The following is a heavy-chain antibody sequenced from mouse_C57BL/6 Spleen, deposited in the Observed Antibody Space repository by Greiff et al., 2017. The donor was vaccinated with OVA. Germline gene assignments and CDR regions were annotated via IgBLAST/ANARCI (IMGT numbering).Heavy chain of an antibody. CDR2: ISSGSSTI. CDR1: GFTFSDYG. D-gene: IGHD1-1*01. J-gene: IGHJ4*01. Sequence: EVMLVESGGGLVKPGGSLKLSCAASGFTFSDYGMHWVRQAPEKGLEWVAYISSGSSTIYYADTVKGRFTISRDNAKNTLFLQMTSLRSENTAMYYCARPKTVVASGAMDYWGQGTSVTVSS. CDR3: ARPKTVVASGAMDY. V-gene: IGHV5-17*01.